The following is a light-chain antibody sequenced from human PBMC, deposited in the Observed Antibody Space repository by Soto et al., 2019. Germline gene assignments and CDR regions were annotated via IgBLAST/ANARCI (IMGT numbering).Light chain of an antibody. CDR2: GAS. J-gene: IGKJ2*01. CDR3: QHYGSSPYT. V-gene: IGKV3-20*01. Sequence: EIVLTQSPGTLSLSPGERATLSCRASQSVTSSYLAWYQQKPGQAPRLLIYGASSRATGIPDRFSGSGSGTDCTLTISRLEPEDFAVYYCQHYGSSPYTFDQGTKLEIK. CDR1: QSVTSSY.